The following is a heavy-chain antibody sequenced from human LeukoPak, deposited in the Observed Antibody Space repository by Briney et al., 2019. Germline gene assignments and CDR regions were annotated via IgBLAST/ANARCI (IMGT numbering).Heavy chain of an antibody. Sequence: GASVKVSCKASGYTFTGYYVHWVRQAPGQGLEWMGWINPNSGGTNYAQKFQGRVTMTRDTSISTAYMELSRLRSDDTAVYYCARMSKEKGAFDIWGQGTMVTVSS. CDR2: INPNSGGT. CDR3: ARMSKEKGAFDI. V-gene: IGHV1-2*02. J-gene: IGHJ3*02. CDR1: GYTFTGYY.